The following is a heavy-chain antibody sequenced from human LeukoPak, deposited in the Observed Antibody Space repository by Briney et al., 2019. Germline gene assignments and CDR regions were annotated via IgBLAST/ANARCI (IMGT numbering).Heavy chain of an antibody. D-gene: IGHD1-26*01. CDR2: INPSGANT. J-gene: IGHJ4*02. Sequence: GASVKVSCKASGDTFSSYAISWVRQAPGQGLEWMGIINPSGANTGYAQKFQGRVTMTRDTSTSTVYMELSSLRSQDTAVYYCAREVGIRGHFDYWGRGTPVTVSS. CDR3: AREVGIRGHFDY. V-gene: IGHV1-46*01. CDR1: GDTFSSYA.